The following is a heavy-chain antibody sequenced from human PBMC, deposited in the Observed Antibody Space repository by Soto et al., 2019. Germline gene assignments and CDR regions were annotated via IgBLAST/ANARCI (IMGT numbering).Heavy chain of an antibody. J-gene: IGHJ4*02. CDR2: ISYDGSNK. Sequence: HPGGSLRLSCAASGFTFSSYGMHWVRQAPGKGLEWVAVISYDGSNKYYADSVKGRFTISRDNSKNTLYLQMNSLRAEDTAVYYSAKEISGIETYYFDYWGQGTLVTVSS. CDR1: GFTFSSYG. V-gene: IGHV3-30*18. CDR3: AKEISGIETYYFDY. D-gene: IGHD1-26*01.